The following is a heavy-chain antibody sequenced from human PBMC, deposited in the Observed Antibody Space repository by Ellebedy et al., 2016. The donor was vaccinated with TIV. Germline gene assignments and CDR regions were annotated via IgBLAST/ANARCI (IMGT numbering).Heavy chain of an antibody. V-gene: IGHV3-7*01. J-gene: IGHJ4*02. CDR2: IKQDGSEK. Sequence: PGGSLRLSCAASGFTFSSYWMTWVRQAPGKGLEWVAHIKQDGSEKYYVDSVQGRFTISRDNSQNTLYLLMNSLRGDDTAIYYCARALNHVDTVSTAPLDCWGQGTLVTVSS. CDR3: ARALNHVDTVSTAPLDC. CDR1: GFTFSSYW. D-gene: IGHD5/OR15-5a*01.